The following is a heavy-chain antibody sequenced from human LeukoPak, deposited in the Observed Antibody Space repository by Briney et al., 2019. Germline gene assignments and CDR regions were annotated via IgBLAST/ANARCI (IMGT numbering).Heavy chain of an antibody. CDR1: GFPFSTYG. CDR3: TILAVASDFDY. V-gene: IGHV3-33*01. Sequence: GGSLRLSCAVSGFPFSTYGMHWVRQAPGKGLEWVGIIWYDGSDEYYGDSVKGRFTISRDNSKNTLYLQMNSLRAEDTAVYYCTILAVASDFDYWGQGTLVTVPS. J-gene: IGHJ4*02. D-gene: IGHD6-19*01. CDR2: IWYDGSDE.